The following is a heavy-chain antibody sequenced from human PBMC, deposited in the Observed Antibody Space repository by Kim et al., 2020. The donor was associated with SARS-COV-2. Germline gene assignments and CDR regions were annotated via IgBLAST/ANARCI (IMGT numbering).Heavy chain of an antibody. CDR3: ARGLLYCSSTSCYMSAFDI. J-gene: IGHJ3*02. D-gene: IGHD2-2*02. Sequence: GRFTISRDNSKNTLYLQMNSLRAEDTAVYYCARGLLYCSSTSCYMSAFDIWGQGTMVTVSS. V-gene: IGHV3-30*07.